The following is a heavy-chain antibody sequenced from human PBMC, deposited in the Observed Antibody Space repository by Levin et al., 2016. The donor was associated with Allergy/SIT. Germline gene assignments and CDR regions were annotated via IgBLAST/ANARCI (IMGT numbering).Heavy chain of an antibody. Sequence: VRQAPGKGLEWVSSISSSSSYIYYADSVKGRFTISRDNAKNSLYLQMNSLRAEDTAVYYCAREPEDSALHTGGYWGQGTLVTVSS. CDR3: AREPEDSALHTGGY. CDR2: ISSSSSYI. J-gene: IGHJ4*02. V-gene: IGHV3-21*01. D-gene: IGHD1-14*01.